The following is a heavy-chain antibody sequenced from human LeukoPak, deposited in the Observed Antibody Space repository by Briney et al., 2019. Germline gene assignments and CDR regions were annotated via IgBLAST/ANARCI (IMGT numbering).Heavy chain of an antibody. CDR1: GGSISSSSYY. V-gene: IGHV4-39*01. J-gene: IGHJ4*02. D-gene: IGHD3-10*01. CDR2: IYYSGST. CDR3: ARLTMVRGAEPRDFDY. Sequence: SETLSLTCTVSGGSISSSSYYWGWIRQPPGKGLEWIVSIYYSGSTYYNPSLKSRVTISVDTSKNQFSLKLSSVTAADTAVYYCARLTMVRGAEPRDFDYWGQGTLVTVSS.